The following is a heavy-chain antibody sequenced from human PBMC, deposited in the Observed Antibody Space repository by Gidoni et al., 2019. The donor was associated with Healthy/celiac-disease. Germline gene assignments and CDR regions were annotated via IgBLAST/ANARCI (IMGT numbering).Heavy chain of an antibody. CDR2: FYPGGSDT. Sequence: EVQLVQSGAEVKKPGQSLKIPCKGSGYSFTSYWIGWVRQMPGKGLEWMGLFYPGGSDTRYSQSFQGQVTISADKAITTAYLQWSSLKASDTAMYYCARAGTTGTTWWFDPWGQGTLVTVSS. J-gene: IGHJ5*02. CDR1: GYSFTSYW. D-gene: IGHD1-1*01. CDR3: ARAGTTGTTWWFDP. V-gene: IGHV5-51*03.